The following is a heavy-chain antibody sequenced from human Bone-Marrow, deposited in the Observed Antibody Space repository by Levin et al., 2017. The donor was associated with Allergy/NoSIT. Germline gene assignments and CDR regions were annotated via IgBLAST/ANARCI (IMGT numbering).Heavy chain of an antibody. Sequence: AGGSLRLSCAASGFTFNDYHMNWVRQAPGKGLEWISYITNGGSTIYYADSVKGRFTISRDNAQNSLFLQMDSLRVEDTAVYYCAREGGPGKSGAWGYYYYYGMDVWGQGTTVTVFS. CDR2: ITNGGSTI. J-gene: IGHJ6*02. CDR3: AREGGPGKSGAWGYYYYYGMDV. D-gene: IGHD7-27*01. CDR1: GFTFNDYH. V-gene: IGHV3-11*01.